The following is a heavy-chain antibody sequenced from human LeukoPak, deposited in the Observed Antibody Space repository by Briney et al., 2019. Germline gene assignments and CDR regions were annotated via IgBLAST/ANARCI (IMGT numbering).Heavy chain of an antibody. Sequence: GRSLRLSCAASGFTFSSYGMHWVRQAPGKGLEWVAVIWYDGSNKYYADSVKGRFTISRDNSKNTLYLQMNSLRAEDTAVYYCARAMTTVTLLGYYYGMDVWGQGTTVTVSS. D-gene: IGHD4-17*01. CDR3: ARAMTTVTLLGYYYGMDV. V-gene: IGHV3-33*01. CDR2: IWYDGSNK. CDR1: GFTFSSYG. J-gene: IGHJ6*02.